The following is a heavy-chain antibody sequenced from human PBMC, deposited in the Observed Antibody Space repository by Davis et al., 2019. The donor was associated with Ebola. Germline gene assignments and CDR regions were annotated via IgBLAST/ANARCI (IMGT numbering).Heavy chain of an antibody. CDR3: ARGRYGGKNWYFDL. D-gene: IGHD4-23*01. J-gene: IGHJ2*01. Sequence: PSETLSLTCAVYGGSFSGYYWSWIRQPPGKGLEWIGEINHSGSTNYNPSLKSRVTISVDTSKNQFSLKLSSVTAADTAVYYCARGRYGGKNWYFDLWGRGTLVTVSS. CDR2: INHSGST. CDR1: GGSFSGYY. V-gene: IGHV4-34*01.